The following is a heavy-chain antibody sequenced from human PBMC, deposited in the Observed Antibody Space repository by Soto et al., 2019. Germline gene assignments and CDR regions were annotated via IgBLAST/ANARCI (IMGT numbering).Heavy chain of an antibody. J-gene: IGHJ4*02. Sequence: EVPLLESGGGLVQPGGSLRLSCAASGFTFSTYAMSWVRQAPGEGLEWVSTISDSGGATYYADSVKGRFTISRDNSTNTLYLQMNSLSAEDTGLHSCATALTIAAWSKHDYWGQGTLVTVSS. D-gene: IGHD4-17*01. CDR3: ATALTIAAWSKHDY. V-gene: IGHV3-23*01. CDR2: ISDSGGAT. CDR1: GFTFSTYA.